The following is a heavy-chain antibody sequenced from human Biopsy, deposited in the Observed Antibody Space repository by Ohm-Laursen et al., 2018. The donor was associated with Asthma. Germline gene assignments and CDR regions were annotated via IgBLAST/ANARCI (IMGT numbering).Heavy chain of an antibody. J-gene: IGHJ6*02. CDR2: ISVYNGNT. D-gene: IGHD3-10*01. CDR3: ARAVDYSHYYGIDV. V-gene: IGHV1-18*01. Sequence: VSSVKVSCKTSGYTFNSAGITWVRQAPGQGLEWMGWISVYNGNTKVAQKLQDRVTMIPDTSTSTAYMELRSLRSYDTAVYFCARAVDYSHYYGIDVWGQGTTVTVS. CDR1: GYTFNSAG.